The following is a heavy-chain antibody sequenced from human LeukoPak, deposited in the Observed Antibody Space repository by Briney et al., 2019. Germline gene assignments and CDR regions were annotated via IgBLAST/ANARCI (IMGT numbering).Heavy chain of an antibody. Sequence: GGSLRLSCTASGFTFDNYAIHWVRQAPGKGMEWVSGISWNSDTIGYADSVKGRFTISRDNAKNSLYLQMNSLRAEDTAVYYCAREGDLDFDYWGQGTLVTVSS. CDR3: AREGDLDFDY. D-gene: IGHD2-21*02. V-gene: IGHV3-9*01. CDR1: GFTFDNYA. CDR2: ISWNSDTI. J-gene: IGHJ4*02.